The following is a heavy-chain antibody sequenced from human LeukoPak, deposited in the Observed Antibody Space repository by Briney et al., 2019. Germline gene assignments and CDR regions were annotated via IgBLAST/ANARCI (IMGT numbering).Heavy chain of an antibody. D-gene: IGHD3-3*01. CDR1: GGSISSYY. V-gene: IGHV4-59*08. CDR3: ARGDFWSGIDY. J-gene: IGHJ4*02. CDR2: IYYSGST. Sequence: PSETPSLTCTVSGGSISSYYWSWIRQPPGKGLEWIGYIYYSGSTNYNPSLKSRVTISVDTSKNQFSLKLSSVTAADTAVYYCARGDFWSGIDYWGQGTLVTVSS.